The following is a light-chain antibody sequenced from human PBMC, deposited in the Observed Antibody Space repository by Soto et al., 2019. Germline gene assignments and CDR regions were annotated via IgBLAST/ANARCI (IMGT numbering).Light chain of an antibody. V-gene: IGKV3-20*01. Sequence: IVLTQSPGTLSLSPGERTTLSRRASQSISRYLAWYQQKPGQGPRLLIYGASSRAAGTPDRFSGSGSGTDFTLTINRLEPEDFALYYCQQYGSSPPTFGQGTKVDIK. CDR1: QSISRY. CDR3: QQYGSSPPT. J-gene: IGKJ1*01. CDR2: GAS.